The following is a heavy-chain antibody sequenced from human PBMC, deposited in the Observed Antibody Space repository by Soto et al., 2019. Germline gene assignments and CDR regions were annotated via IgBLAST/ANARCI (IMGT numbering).Heavy chain of an antibody. Sequence: QVQLVQSGSEVKKPGTSVKISCQTSGYTFTNYGISWVRQAPGQGLEWVGWISAKSGKTNYGQRFQGRVTMTTDTSTTTAYMELRSLRSDDMAVYYCALDCDPTSCYVGYWGQGTLVTVSS. V-gene: IGHV1-18*03. CDR3: ALDCDPTSCYVGY. CDR2: ISAKSGKT. CDR1: GYTFTNYG. J-gene: IGHJ4*02. D-gene: IGHD2-2*01.